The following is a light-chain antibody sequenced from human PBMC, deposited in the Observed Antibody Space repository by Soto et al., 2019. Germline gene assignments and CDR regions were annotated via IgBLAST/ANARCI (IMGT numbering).Light chain of an antibody. CDR3: SSYTSSSNPYV. J-gene: IGLJ1*01. V-gene: IGLV2-14*01. CDR2: EVS. Sequence: LAQPASVSGSLGQSITISCTGTSSDVGGYNYVSWYQLHPGKAPKLMIYEVSNRPSGVSNRFSGSKSGNTASLTISGLQAEDEADYYCSSYTSSSNPYVFGTGTKVTVL. CDR1: SSDVGGYNY.